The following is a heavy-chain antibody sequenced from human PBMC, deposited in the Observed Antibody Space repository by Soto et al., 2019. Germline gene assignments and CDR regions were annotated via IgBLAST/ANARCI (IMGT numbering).Heavy chain of an antibody. CDR3: ARRYDPYYFDY. Sequence: QITLKESGPTLVKPTQTLTLTCTFSGFSLTTSAVAVGWIRQPPGKALEWLAIIYGSDDKFYSPSLRSGLTITKDTSTNQVVLTMTNMDPVDTATYYCARRYDPYYFDYWGQGTLGTVSS. CDR2: IYGSDDK. CDR1: GFSLTTSAVA. D-gene: IGHD1-1*01. V-gene: IGHV2-5*01. J-gene: IGHJ4*02.